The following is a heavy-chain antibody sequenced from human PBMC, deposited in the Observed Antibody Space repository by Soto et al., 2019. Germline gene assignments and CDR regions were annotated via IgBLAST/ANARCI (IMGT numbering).Heavy chain of an antibody. J-gene: IGHJ4*02. V-gene: IGHV3-33*01. Sequence: QVQLVESGGGVVQPGRSLRLSCAASGFTFSSYGMHWVRQAPGKGLEWVAVIWYDGSNKYYADSVKGRFTISRDNSKNTLDLSMNSLRAEDTAVYYWARAGVGFGELFVDYWGQGTLVTVSS. D-gene: IGHD3-10*01. CDR1: GFTFSSYG. CDR3: ARAGVGFGELFVDY. CDR2: IWYDGSNK.